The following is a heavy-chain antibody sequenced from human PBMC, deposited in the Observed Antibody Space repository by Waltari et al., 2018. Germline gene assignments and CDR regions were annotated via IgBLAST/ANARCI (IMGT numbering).Heavy chain of an antibody. CDR3: ARGASGGATVNY. D-gene: IGHD4-17*01. CDR2: IKHDGSEK. CDR1: W. Sequence: WMSWVRQTPGKGLEWVANIKHDGSEKYYVDSVKGRFTISRDNAKNSLYLQMNSLRAEDTAVYYCARGASGGATVNYWGQGTLVTVSS. V-gene: IGHV3-7*01. J-gene: IGHJ4*02.